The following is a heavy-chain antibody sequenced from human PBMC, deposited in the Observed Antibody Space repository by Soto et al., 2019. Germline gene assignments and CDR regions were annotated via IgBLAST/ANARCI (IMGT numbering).Heavy chain of an antibody. V-gene: IGHV4-34*01. CDR2: INHSGST. J-gene: IGHJ6*02. D-gene: IGHD2-2*01. CDR1: GWSFSGYY. Sequence: PSETLSLTCAVYGWSFSGYYWSWIRQPPGKGLEWIGEINHSGSTYYNPSLKSRVTISVDTSKNQFSLKLSSVTAADTAVYYCTRVSTSRSGYYYYYGMDVWGQGTTVTVSS. CDR3: TRVSTSRSGYYYYYGMDV.